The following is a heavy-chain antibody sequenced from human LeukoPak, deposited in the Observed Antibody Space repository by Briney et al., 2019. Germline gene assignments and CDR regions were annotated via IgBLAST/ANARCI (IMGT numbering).Heavy chain of an antibody. V-gene: IGHV3-21*01. Sequence: PGGSLRLSCAASGFTFSSYSMNWVRQAPGKGLEWVSSISSSSSYIYYADSVKGRFTISRDNAKNSLFLQMNSLSAEDTAVYYCARCPYDSTGYYSVPSHLDYWGQGTLVTVSS. CDR1: GFTFSSYS. CDR2: ISSSSSYI. CDR3: ARCPYDSTGYYSVPSHLDY. J-gene: IGHJ4*02. D-gene: IGHD3-22*01.